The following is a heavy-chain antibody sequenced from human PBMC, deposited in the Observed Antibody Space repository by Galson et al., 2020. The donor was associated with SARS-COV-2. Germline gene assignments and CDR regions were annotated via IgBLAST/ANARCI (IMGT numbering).Heavy chain of an antibody. CDR1: GYTFTSYY. CDR2: INPSGGST. CDR3: ARQPIITMIVVALGGRSAFDI. D-gene: IGHD3-22*01. V-gene: IGHV1-46*01. Sequence: ASVKVSCKASGYTFTSYYMHWVRQAPGQGLEWMGIINPSGGSTSYAQKFQGRVTMTRDTSTSTVYMELSSLRSEDTAVYYCARQPIITMIVVALGGRSAFDIWGQGTMVTVSS. J-gene: IGHJ3*02.